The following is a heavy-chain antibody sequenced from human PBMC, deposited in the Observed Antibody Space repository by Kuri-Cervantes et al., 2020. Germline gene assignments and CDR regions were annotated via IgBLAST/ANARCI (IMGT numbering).Heavy chain of an antibody. V-gene: IGHV3-21*01. Sequence: GGSLRLSCAASGFTFSSYSMNWVRQAPGKGLEWVSSITSTTSIIYYADSVEGRFTISRDNGKNSVYLQMNSLTAEDTAVYYRAGDPGYQYSDHVEYYLDVWGEGTTVTVSS. CDR3: AGDPGYQYSDHVEYYLDV. D-gene: IGHD4-17*01. J-gene: IGHJ6*03. CDR2: ITSTTSII. CDR1: GFTFSSYS.